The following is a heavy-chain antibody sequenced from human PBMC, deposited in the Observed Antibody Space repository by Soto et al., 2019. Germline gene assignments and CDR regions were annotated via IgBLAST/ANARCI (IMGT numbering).Heavy chain of an antibody. CDR3: ASLRLNRGPFDY. Sequence: ASVRVSCKASGYTFTGYYMHWVRQAPGQGLEWMGWINPNSGGTNYAQKFQGRVTMTRDTSISTAYMELSRLRSDDTAVYYCASLRLNRGPFDYWGQGTLVTVSS. CDR1: GYTFTGYY. D-gene: IGHD3-10*01. J-gene: IGHJ4*02. CDR2: INPNSGGT. V-gene: IGHV1-2*02.